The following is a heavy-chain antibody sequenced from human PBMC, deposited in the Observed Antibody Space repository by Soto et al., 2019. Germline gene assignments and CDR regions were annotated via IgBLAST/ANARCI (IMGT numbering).Heavy chain of an antibody. CDR2: INHSGST. V-gene: IGHV4-34*01. J-gene: IGHJ6*02. D-gene: IGHD6-6*01. Sequence: SETLSLTCAVYGGSFSGYYWSWIRQPPGKGLEWIGEINHSGSTNYNPSLKSRVTISVDTSKNQFSLKLSSVTAADTAVYYCARPQGGKQRVRGGYYYYGIDVGGQGTTVTV. CDR3: ARPQGGKQRVRGGYYYYGIDV. CDR1: GGSFSGYY.